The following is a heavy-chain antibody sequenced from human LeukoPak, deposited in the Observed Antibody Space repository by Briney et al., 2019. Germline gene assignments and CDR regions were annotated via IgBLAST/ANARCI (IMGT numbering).Heavy chain of an antibody. J-gene: IGHJ3*02. Sequence: SESLSLTCTVSGGSISSYCWSWIRQPPGKGLEWVGYIYYSGSTNYNPSLKSRVTISVDTSKNQFSMKLSSVTAADTAVYYCARVKVPTYYDILTGYLEAFDIWGQGTMVTVSS. CDR3: ARVKVPTYYDILTGYLEAFDI. D-gene: IGHD3-9*01. CDR2: IYYSGST. V-gene: IGHV4-59*01. CDR1: GGSISSYC.